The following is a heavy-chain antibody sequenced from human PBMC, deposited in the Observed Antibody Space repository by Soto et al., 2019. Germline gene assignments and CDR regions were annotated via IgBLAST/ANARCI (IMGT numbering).Heavy chain of an antibody. CDR2: IYYSGST. CDR1: GGSISSGGYY. J-gene: IGHJ4*02. D-gene: IGHD6-19*01. Sequence: SETLSLTCTVSGGSISSGGYYWSWIRQHPGKGLEWIGYIYYSGSTYYNPSLKSRLTISVDTSKNQFSLKLSSVTAADTAVYYCARGGSEATDYWGQGTLVTVSS. CDR3: ARGGSEATDY. V-gene: IGHV4-31*03.